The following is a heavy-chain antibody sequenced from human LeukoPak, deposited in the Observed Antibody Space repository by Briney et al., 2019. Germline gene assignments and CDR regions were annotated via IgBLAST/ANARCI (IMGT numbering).Heavy chain of an antibody. J-gene: IGHJ3*02. CDR3: ARQYQLADAFDI. Sequence: SETLSLTCTVSGGSISSGSYYWSWIRQPAGKGLEWIGRIYTSGSTNYNPSLKSRVTISVDTSKNQFSLKLSSVTAADTAVYYCARQYQLADAFDIWGQGTMVTVSS. CDR2: IYTSGST. CDR1: GGSISSGSYY. V-gene: IGHV4-61*02. D-gene: IGHD2-2*01.